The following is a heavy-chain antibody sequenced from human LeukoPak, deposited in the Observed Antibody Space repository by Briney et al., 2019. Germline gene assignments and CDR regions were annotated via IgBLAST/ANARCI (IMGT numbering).Heavy chain of an antibody. V-gene: IGHV4-30-2*01. D-gene: IGHD3-9*01. CDR2: IYHSGST. CDR3: ARGPLTGYFPSLPYYFDY. CDR1: GGSLSSGGYS. Sequence: PSETLSLTCAVSGGSLSSGGYSWSWIRQPPGKGLEWIGYIYHSGSTYYNPSLKSRVTISVDRSKNQFSLKLSSVTAADTAVYYCARGPLTGYFPSLPYYFDYWGQGTLVTVSS. J-gene: IGHJ4*02.